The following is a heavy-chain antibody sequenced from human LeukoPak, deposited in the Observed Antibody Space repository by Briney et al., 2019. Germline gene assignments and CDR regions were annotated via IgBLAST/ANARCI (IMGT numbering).Heavy chain of an antibody. CDR2: IYTSGST. D-gene: IGHD6-19*01. V-gene: IGHV4-4*07. CDR3: ARALRVTGGIAVWVLGQQKYYFDY. CDR1: GGSISSYY. Sequence: SETLSLTCTVSGGSISSYYWSWIRQPAGKGLEWIGRIYTSGSTNYNPSLKSRVTMSVDTSKNQFSLKLSSVTAADTAVYYCARALRVTGGIAVWVLGQQKYYFDYWGQGTLVTVSS. J-gene: IGHJ4*02.